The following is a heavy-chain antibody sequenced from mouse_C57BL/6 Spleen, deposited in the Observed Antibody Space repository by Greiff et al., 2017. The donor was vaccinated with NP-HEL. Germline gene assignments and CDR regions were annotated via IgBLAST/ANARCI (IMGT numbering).Heavy chain of an antibody. J-gene: IGHJ4*01. D-gene: IGHD2-1*01. Sequence: EVQLQQSGPELVKPGASVKMSCKASGYTFTDYNMHWVKQSHGKSLEWIGYINPNNGGTSYNQKFKGKATLTVNKSSSTAYMELRSLTSEDSAVYYCASGGGKGYAMDYWGQGTSVTVSS. V-gene: IGHV1-22*01. CDR3: ASGGGKGYAMDY. CDR2: INPNNGGT. CDR1: GYTFTDYN.